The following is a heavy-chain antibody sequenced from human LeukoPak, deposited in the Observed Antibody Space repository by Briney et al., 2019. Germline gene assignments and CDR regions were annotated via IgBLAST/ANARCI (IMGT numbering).Heavy chain of an antibody. Sequence: GGSLRLSCTASRFTFSNYAMHWVRQAPGEGLEWVAVISYDGSNKYYADSVKGRFTISRDSSNNTLFLQMNTLRAEDTALYYCAKDLLWFGELFHSSATGDYWGQGTLV. CDR3: AKDLLWFGELFHSSATGDY. CDR2: ISYDGSNK. CDR1: RFTFSNYA. D-gene: IGHD3-10*01. V-gene: IGHV3-30*04. J-gene: IGHJ4*02.